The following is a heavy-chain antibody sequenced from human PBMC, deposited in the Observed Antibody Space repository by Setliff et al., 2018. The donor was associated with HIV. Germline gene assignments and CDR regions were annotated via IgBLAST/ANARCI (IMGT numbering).Heavy chain of an antibody. J-gene: IGHJ6*03. D-gene: IGHD3-3*01. CDR2: ISSRGGSV. CDR3: ARDSRPRSGFWVSDYYYYMDV. Sequence: GGSLRLSCAASGFTFSTSGMNWVRQAPGKGLEWVSSISSRGGSVYYADSVRGRFTISRDNAKNSLYLQMHSLLAEDTAVYYCARDSRPRSGFWVSDYYYYMDVWGKGTTVTVSS. V-gene: IGHV3-21*04. CDR1: GFTFSTSG.